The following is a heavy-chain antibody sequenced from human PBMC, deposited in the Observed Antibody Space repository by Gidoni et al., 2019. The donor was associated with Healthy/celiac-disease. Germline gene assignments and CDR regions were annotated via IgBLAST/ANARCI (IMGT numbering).Heavy chain of an antibody. Sequence: QVQLQESGPGLVTPSATLSLTCPVSGGSISSSYWSWIRPPDGKGLEWIGRIYTRGRTHYTPPLKSRVTMSGDTSKIQFSLKLSSVTAGDTAVYYCARVPLRGSSTSYYYYGMEVWGQGTTVTVS. CDR2: IYTRGRT. V-gene: IGHV4-4*07. J-gene: IGHJ6*02. CDR3: ARVPLRGSSTSYYYYGMEV. CDR1: GGSISSSY. D-gene: IGHD2-2*01.